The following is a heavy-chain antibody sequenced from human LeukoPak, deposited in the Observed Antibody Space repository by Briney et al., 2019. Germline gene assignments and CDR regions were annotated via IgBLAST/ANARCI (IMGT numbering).Heavy chain of an antibody. V-gene: IGHV4-61*02. J-gene: IGHJ6*04. Sequence: SETLSLTCTVSGGSISSGSYYWSWIRQPAGKGLEWIGRIYTSGSTNYNPSLKSRVTISVDTPKNQFSLKLSSVTAADTAVYYCARVPVEGSGYSLDVWGKGTTVTVSS. D-gene: IGHD3-22*01. CDR2: IYTSGST. CDR3: ARVPVEGSGYSLDV. CDR1: GGSISSGSYY.